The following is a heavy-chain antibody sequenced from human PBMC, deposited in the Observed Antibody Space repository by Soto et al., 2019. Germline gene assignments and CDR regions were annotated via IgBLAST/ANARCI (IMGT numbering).Heavy chain of an antibody. Sequence: ETLSLTCTVSGGSISSYYWSWIRQPPGKGLEWIGYIYYSGSTNYNPSLKSRVTISVDTSKNQFSLKLSSVTAAYTAVYYCARSNPNYCSSTSCQYSSSWRALDYWGQGTLVTVSS. CDR1: GGSISSYY. CDR2: IYYSGST. V-gene: IGHV4-59*01. CDR3: ARSNPNYCSSTSCQYSSSWRALDY. D-gene: IGHD2-2*01. J-gene: IGHJ4*02.